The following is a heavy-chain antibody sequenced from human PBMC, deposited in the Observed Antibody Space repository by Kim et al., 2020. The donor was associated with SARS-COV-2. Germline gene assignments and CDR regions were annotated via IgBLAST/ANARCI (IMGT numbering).Heavy chain of an antibody. Sequence: SETLSLTCTVSGGSISSSSYYWGWIRQPPGKGLEWIGSIYYGGSTFYNPSLKSRVTTTVDTYKNQFSLNLSSVTAADTGVYYCARHNGPSSGYYYGFDY. D-gene: IGHD3-22*01. J-gene: IGHJ4*01. V-gene: IGHV4-39*07. CDR1: GGSISSSSYY. CDR2: IYYGGST. CDR3: ARHNGPSSGYYYGFDY.